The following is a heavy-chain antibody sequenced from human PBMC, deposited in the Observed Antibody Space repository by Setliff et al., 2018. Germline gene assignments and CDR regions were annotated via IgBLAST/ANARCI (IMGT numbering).Heavy chain of an antibody. CDR3: ARDKGVISLDY. J-gene: IGHJ4*02. Sequence: SETLSLTCTVSGYSISSGYIWGWIRQPPGKGLEWVGNIGHTGSINYNPSLKSRLTISRDTSKNQVSLQLNSVTATDTAVYYCARDKGVISLDYWGQGTLVTVSS. D-gene: IGHD3-10*01. CDR2: IGHTGSI. V-gene: IGHV4-38-2*02. CDR1: GYSISSGYI.